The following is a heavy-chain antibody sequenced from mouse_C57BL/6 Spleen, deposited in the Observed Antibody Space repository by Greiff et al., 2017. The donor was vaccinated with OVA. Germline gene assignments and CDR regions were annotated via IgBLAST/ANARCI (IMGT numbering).Heavy chain of an antibody. D-gene: IGHD2-1*01. V-gene: IGHV1-4*01. J-gene: IGHJ4*01. CDR2: INPSSGYT. Sequence: QVQLQQSGAELARPGASVKMSCKASGYTFTSYTMHWVKQRPGQGLEWIGYINPSSGYTKYNQKFKDKATLTADKSSSTAYMQLSSLTSEDSAVYYCARSGGNYDYYYAMDYWGQGTSVTVSS. CDR3: ARSGGNYDYYYAMDY. CDR1: GYTFTSYT.